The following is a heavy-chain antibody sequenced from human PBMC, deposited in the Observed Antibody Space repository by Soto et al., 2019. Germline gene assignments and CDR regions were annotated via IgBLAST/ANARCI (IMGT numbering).Heavy chain of an antibody. CDR2: ISSTTNYI. Sequence: GWSLRLSCAASGFTFTRYSMNWVRQAPGKGLEWVSSISSTTNYIYYGDSMKGRFTISRDNAKNSLYLEMNSLRAEDTAVYYCARESDDLTSHCDYWGQGTLLTVSS. V-gene: IGHV3-21*06. CDR3: ARESDDLTSHCDY. J-gene: IGHJ4*02. D-gene: IGHD1-1*01. CDR1: GFTFTRYS.